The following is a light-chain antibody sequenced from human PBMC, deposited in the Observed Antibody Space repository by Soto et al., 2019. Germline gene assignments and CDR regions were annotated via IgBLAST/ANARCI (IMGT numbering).Light chain of an antibody. CDR1: QSLLYTSNNKNC. J-gene: IGKJ2*01. V-gene: IGKV4-1*01. Sequence: DIVMAQSPDSLAGSRGERATINCKSSQSLLYTSNNKNCLTWYQQKSGQPPKLLIYWASTRGSGVPDRFSGSGSGTDFSLTISSLQAEDVAVYFCQQYCSLPPTFGQGTKVEIK. CDR2: WAS. CDR3: QQYCSLPPT.